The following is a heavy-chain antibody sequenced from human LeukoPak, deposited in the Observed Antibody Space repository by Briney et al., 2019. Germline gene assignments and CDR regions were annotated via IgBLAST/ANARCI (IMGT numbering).Heavy chain of an antibody. D-gene: IGHD3-10*01. CDR3: AKDTPSGYYYGSGRLRIYYYYMDV. J-gene: IGHJ6*03. V-gene: IGHV3-74*01. CDR1: GFTFSSYW. Sequence: GGSLRLSCAASGFTFSSYWIHWVRQAPGKGLVWVSRIDTDGSNTNYADSVKGRFTISRDNAKNSLYLQMNSLRAEDTALYYCAKDTPSGYYYGSGRLRIYYYYMDVWGKGTTVTISS. CDR2: IDTDGSNT.